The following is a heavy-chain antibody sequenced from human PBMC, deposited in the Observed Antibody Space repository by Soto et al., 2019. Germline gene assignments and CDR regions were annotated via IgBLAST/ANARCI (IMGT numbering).Heavy chain of an antibody. CDR1: GGSFSGYY. D-gene: IGHD6-19*01. Sequence: QVQLQQWGAGLLKPSETLSLTCAVYGGSFSGYYWSWIRQPPGKGLEWSGEINHSGSTNYNPSLKSRVTISVDTPKNQFSLKLSSVTAADTAVYYCARGRVAGNSGAFDIWGQGTMVTVSS. V-gene: IGHV4-34*01. CDR3: ARGRVAGNSGAFDI. CDR2: INHSGST. J-gene: IGHJ3*02.